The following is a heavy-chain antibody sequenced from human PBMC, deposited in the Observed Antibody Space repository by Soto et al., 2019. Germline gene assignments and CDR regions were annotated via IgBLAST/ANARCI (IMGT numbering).Heavy chain of an antibody. CDR2: ISYDESTT. CDR3: SKAMIGSYDSDAFDV. Sequence: VGSLILSCAASGFSFSRYGIHWVRQAPGKGLEWVAVISYDESTTFYADSVKGRFTISRDNSKNTLFLQMNSLRPEDTAVYYCSKAMIGSYDSDAFDVWGQGTMVTVSS. D-gene: IGHD3-22*01. V-gene: IGHV3-30*18. CDR1: GFSFSRYG. J-gene: IGHJ3*01.